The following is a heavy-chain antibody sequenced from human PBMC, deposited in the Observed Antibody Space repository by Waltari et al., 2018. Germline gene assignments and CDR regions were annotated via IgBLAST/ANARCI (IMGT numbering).Heavy chain of an antibody. CDR2: INAGNGNT. J-gene: IGHJ4*02. D-gene: IGHD3-9*01. CDR3: ARDQYDILTGLGY. Sequence: SGYTFTSYAMHWVRQAPGQRLEWMGWINAGNGNTKYSQEFQGRVTITRDTSASTAYMELSSLRSEDMAVYYCARDQYDILTGLGYWGQGTLVTVSS. V-gene: IGHV1-3*03. CDR1: GYTFTSYA.